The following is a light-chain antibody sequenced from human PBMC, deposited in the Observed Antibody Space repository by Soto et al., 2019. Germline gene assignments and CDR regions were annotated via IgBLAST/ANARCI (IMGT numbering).Light chain of an antibody. CDR2: ESS. CDR3: QQYGFSPRT. J-gene: IGKJ1*01. CDR1: ESVGSN. V-gene: IGKV3-20*01. Sequence: EIVMTQSPAALSVSPGERATLSCRASESVGSNLAWYQQKPGQAPRLLIYESSSRATGIPDRFSGSGSGTDFTLTISRLEPEDFAVYYCQQYGFSPRTFGQGTKVDI.